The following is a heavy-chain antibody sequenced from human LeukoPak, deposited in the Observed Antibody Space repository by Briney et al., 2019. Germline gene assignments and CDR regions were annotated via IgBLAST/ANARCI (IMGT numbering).Heavy chain of an antibody. CDR3: ARWGSSSLDY. CDR2: IWFDGGNK. J-gene: IGHJ4*02. Sequence: GRSLRLSCAASGFTFRNHGMHWVRQAPGKGLEWVAVIWFDGGNKYYADAVKGRFTISRDNYRNTLYLQMDSLRAEDTAVYYCARWGSSSLDYWGQGTLVTVSS. D-gene: IGHD6-6*01. V-gene: IGHV3-33*01. CDR1: GFTFRNHG.